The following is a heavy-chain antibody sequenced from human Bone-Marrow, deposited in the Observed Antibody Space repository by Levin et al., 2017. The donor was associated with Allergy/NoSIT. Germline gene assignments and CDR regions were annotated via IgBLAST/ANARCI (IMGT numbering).Heavy chain of an antibody. CDR1: GFFLSSGYY. D-gene: IGHD1-26*01. Sequence: PSETLSLTCTVSGFFLSSGYYWGWIRQPPGKGLEWIGSIYRDGNTYYNPSLKSRVTISLDMSKNQFSLKVKSVTAADTAVYYCGSQYSGSYYPLGIDYWGQGTLVTVSS. J-gene: IGHJ4*02. CDR2: IYRDGNT. V-gene: IGHV4-38-2*02. CDR3: GSQYSGSYYPLGIDY.